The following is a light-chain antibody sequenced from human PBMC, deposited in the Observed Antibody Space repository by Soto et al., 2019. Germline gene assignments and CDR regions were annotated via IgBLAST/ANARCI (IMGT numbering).Light chain of an antibody. CDR1: SSDVGRYNL. CDR3: SSYTTLITVV. V-gene: IGLV2-14*02. J-gene: IGLJ3*02. CDR2: EVS. Sequence: QSALTQPASVSGSPGQSLSISCTGASSDVGRYNLVSWYQQHPGKAPKLMLYEVSKRPSGVSHRFSGSKSGNTASLTISGLRPEDEADYYCSSYTTLITVVFGGGTQLTVL.